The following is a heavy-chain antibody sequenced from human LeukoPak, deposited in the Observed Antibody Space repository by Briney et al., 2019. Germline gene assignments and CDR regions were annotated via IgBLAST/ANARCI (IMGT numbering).Heavy chain of an antibody. D-gene: IGHD1-1*01. J-gene: IGHJ4*02. V-gene: IGHV3-23*01. Sequence: GASLRLSCAASGFTFTSYAMSWVRQAPGKGLEWVSTISGGGVTTYYADSVKGRFTISRDNSKNTVYLQMNSLRAEDTAIYYCAKDLYNWNDFFDYWGQGTLVTVSS. CDR1: GFTFTSYA. CDR3: AKDLYNWNDFFDY. CDR2: ISGGGVTT.